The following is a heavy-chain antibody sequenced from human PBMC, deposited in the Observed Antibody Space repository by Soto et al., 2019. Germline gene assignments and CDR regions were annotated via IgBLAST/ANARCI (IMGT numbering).Heavy chain of an antibody. J-gene: IGHJ6*02. CDR1: GYTFTSYG. V-gene: IGHV1-18*01. CDR3: ARDPTSYYYYGMDV. CDR2: ISAYNGNT. Sequence: GASVKVSCKASGYTFTSYGISWVRQAPGQGLEWMGWISAYNGNTNYAQKLQGRVTMTTDTSTSTAYMELRSLRSDDTAVYYCARDPTSYYYYGMDVWGQGTTVTASS.